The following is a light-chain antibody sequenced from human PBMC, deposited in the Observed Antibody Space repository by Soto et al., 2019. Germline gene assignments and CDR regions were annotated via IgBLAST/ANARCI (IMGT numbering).Light chain of an antibody. CDR3: QQHENFPLT. V-gene: IGKV1-33*01. CDR2: GAS. J-gene: IGKJ3*01. Sequence: DIQMTQSPSSLSASVGDRVTITCQASQDINQYLTWYQQKPGKPPNLLIYGASTLETGVPSRFSGRGSGTYFTFTISTLQPEDIATYYCQQHENFPLTFGPGTTVDI. CDR1: QDINQY.